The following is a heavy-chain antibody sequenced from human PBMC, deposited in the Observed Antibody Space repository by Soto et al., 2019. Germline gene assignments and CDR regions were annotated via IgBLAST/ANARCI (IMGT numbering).Heavy chain of an antibody. Sequence: GGSLRLSCEASGFTFDISDMTWVRQAPGKGLEWVSGTNWNGGSTGYGDSVKGRFTISRDNSKNTLYLQMNSLRAEDTAVYYCANSFYPYSSGYYGMDFWGQGTTVTVSS. CDR3: ANSFYPYSSGYYGMDF. V-gene: IGHV3-20*04. CDR1: GFTFDISD. CDR2: TNWNGGST. J-gene: IGHJ6*02. D-gene: IGHD6-25*01.